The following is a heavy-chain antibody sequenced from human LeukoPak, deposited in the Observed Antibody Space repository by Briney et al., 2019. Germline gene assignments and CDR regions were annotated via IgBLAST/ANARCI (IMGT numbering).Heavy chain of an antibody. V-gene: IGHV1-2*02. J-gene: IGHJ4*02. CDR3: ATFAGEHQAPFDY. Sequence: ASVKVSCKASGYTFTAYYIHWVRQAPGQGLEWMGWINPNSGRTHYAQKFQGRVTMTRDTSISTAHMELSSLRSDDTAVYYCATFAGEHQAPFDYWGQGTLVTVSS. D-gene: IGHD1-26*01. CDR2: INPNSGRT. CDR1: GYTFTAYY.